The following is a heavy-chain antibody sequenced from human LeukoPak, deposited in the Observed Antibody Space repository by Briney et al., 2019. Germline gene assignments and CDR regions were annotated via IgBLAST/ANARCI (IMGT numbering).Heavy chain of an antibody. D-gene: IGHD6-13*01. V-gene: IGHV4-59*01. Sequence: SETLSLTCTVSGGSISYYYWSWIRQPPGKGLEWIGYIYYSGSTNYNPSLKSRVTISVDTSKNQFSLKLSSVTAADTAVYYCARLRGTSLAAAGTDYYYGMDVWGQGTTVTVSS. CDR3: ARLRGTSLAAAGTDYYYGMDV. J-gene: IGHJ6*02. CDR1: GGSISYYY. CDR2: IYYSGST.